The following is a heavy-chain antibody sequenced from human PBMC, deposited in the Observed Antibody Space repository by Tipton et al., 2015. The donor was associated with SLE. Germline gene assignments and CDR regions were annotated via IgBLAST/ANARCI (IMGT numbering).Heavy chain of an antibody. Sequence: TLSLTCTVSGGSTSSGSYYWSWIRQPPGKGLEWIGYIYYSGSTNYNPSLKSRVTISVDTSKNQFSLKLSSVTAADTAVYYCARRYIKQWLAGAFDIWGQGTMVTVSS. J-gene: IGHJ3*02. CDR2: IYYSGST. D-gene: IGHD6-19*01. CDR1: GGSTSSGSYY. CDR3: ARRYIKQWLAGAFDI. V-gene: IGHV4-61*01.